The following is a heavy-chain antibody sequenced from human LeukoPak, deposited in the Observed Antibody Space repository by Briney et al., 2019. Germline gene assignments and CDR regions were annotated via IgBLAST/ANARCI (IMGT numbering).Heavy chain of an antibody. J-gene: IGHJ4*02. CDR3: AKDNVAAAGRYFDY. V-gene: IGHV3-53*04. CDR1: GFTVSSNY. D-gene: IGHD6-13*01. CDR2: IYSGGST. Sequence: GGSLRFSCAASGFTVSSNYMSWVRQAPGKGLEWVSVIYSGGSTYYADSVKGRFTISRHNSKNTLYLQMNSLRAEDTAVYYCAKDNVAAAGRYFDYWGQGTLVTVSS.